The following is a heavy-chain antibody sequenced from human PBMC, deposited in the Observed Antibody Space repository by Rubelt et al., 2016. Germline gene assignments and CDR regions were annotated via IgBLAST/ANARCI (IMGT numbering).Heavy chain of an antibody. CDR3: AREPDYYYYGMDV. CDR2: IYYSGST. CDR1: GGSIRSSSYY. V-gene: IGHV4-39*02. Sequence: QLQLQESGPGLVKPSETLSLTCTVSGGSIRSSSYYWGWIRQPPGKGLEWIGSIYYSGSTYYSPSLKSRVTISVDTSQKQFSLRLSAVTAADTAVYYCAREPDYYYYGMDVWGQGTTVTVSS. J-gene: IGHJ6*02.